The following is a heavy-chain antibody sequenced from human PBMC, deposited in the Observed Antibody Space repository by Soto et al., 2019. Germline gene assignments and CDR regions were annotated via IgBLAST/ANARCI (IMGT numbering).Heavy chain of an antibody. CDR2: INPSGGST. V-gene: IGHV1-46*03. J-gene: IGHJ3*02. CDR3: ARVPGGSRHQDAFDI. D-gene: IGHD5-12*01. CDR1: GYTFTSYY. Sequence: GASVKVSCKASGYTFTSYYMHWVRQAPGQGLEWMGIINPSGGSTSYAQKFQGRVTMTRDTSTSTVYMELSSLRSEDTAVYYCARVPGGSRHQDAFDIWGQGTMVTVSS.